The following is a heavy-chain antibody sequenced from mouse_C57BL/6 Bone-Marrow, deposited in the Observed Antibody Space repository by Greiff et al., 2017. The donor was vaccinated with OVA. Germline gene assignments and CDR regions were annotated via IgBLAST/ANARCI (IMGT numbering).Heavy chain of an antibody. CDR3: ARRDSSGYY. Sequence: VKLMESGPELVKPGASVKISCKASGYAFSSSWMNWVKQRPGKGLEWIGRIYPGDGDTNYNGKFKGKATLTADKSSSTAYMQLSSLTSEDSAVYFCARRDSSGYYWGQGTLVTVSA. D-gene: IGHD3-2*02. CDR2: IYPGDGDT. J-gene: IGHJ3*01. V-gene: IGHV1-82*01. CDR1: GYAFSSSW.